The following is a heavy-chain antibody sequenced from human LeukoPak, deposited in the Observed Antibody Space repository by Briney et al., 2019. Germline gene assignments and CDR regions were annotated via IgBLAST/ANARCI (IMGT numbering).Heavy chain of an antibody. CDR1: GGSFSGYY. CDR2: INHSGST. Sequence: SETLSLTCAVYGGSFSGYYWSWIRQPPGKGLEWIGEINHSGSTNYNPSLKSRVTISVDTSKNQFSLKLSSVTAADTAVYYCARGRRLLYYYDSSGYSDYWGQGTLVTVSS. CDR3: ARGRRLLYYYDSSGYSDY. V-gene: IGHV4-34*01. J-gene: IGHJ4*02. D-gene: IGHD3-22*01.